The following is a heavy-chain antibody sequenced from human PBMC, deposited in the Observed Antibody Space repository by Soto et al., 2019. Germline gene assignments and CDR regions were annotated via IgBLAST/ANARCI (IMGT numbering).Heavy chain of an antibody. D-gene: IGHD1-7*01. V-gene: IGHV1-18*01. CDR1: GYTFSSYG. J-gene: IGHJ6*03. Sequence: QVQLVQSGPEVKKPGASVKVSCKASGYTFSSYGISWVRQAPGQGFEWMAWISVDNGNTTFTQRFQGRVTMTTDTGARTAYMELRSLRSDDTAVYYCPRFKQGDNRNPIGTHYYYYIHVWGEGTTVTVSS. CDR2: ISVDNGNT. CDR3: PRFKQGDNRNPIGTHYYYYIHV.